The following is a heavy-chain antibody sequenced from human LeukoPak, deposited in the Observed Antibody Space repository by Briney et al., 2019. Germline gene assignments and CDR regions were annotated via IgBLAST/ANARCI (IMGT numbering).Heavy chain of an antibody. CDR3: ARAECTTYYYDSSGYMFDY. V-gene: IGHV3-7*01. D-gene: IGHD3-22*01. CDR1: GFTFSSYW. Sequence: PGGSLRLSCAVSGFTFSSYWMSWVRQAPGKGLEWVANIKQDGSEKNYVDSVKGRFTISRDNAKNSLYLQMNSLRAEDTAVYYCARAECTTYYYDSSGYMFDYWGQGTLVTVSS. J-gene: IGHJ4*02. CDR2: IKQDGSEK.